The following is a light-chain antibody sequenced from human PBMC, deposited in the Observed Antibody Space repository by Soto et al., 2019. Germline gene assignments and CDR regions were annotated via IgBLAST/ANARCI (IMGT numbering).Light chain of an antibody. Sequence: EIVLTQSPDTLSLSPGERATLSCRASQSVSNYLAWYQQKPGQAPRLLIYDTSTRATGIPARFSGSGSGTEFTLTISSLQSEDFAVYYCQQYNNWPPITFGQGTKVDIK. CDR3: QQYNNWPPIT. V-gene: IGKV3-15*01. CDR1: QSVSNY. CDR2: DTS. J-gene: IGKJ1*01.